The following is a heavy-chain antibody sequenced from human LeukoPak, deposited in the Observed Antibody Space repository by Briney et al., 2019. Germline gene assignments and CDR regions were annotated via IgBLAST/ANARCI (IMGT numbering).Heavy chain of an antibody. V-gene: IGHV3-30-3*01. J-gene: IGHJ5*02. CDR2: IPYDGSNK. CDR3: ARATFRGAVLRFDP. D-gene: IGHD3-10*01. Sequence: GGSLRLSCAASGFTFSSYAMHWVRQAPGKGLEWVAVIPYDGSNKYYADSVKGRFTISRDNSKNTLYLQMNSLRAEDTAVYYCARATFRGAVLRFDPWGLGTLVTVSS. CDR1: GFTFSSYA.